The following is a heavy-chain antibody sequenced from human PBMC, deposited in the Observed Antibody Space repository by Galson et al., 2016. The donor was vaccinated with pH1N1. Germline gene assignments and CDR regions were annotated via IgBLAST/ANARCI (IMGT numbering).Heavy chain of an antibody. Sequence: LSLTCTVSGGSISSSSYYWGWIRQPPGKGLEWIGNIYYSGSTYYNPSLKSRVTISVDTSKNQFSLKLSSVTAADTAVYYCARLDSPYEIGGGNFDYWGQGTLVTVSS. J-gene: IGHJ4*02. CDR2: IYYSGST. V-gene: IGHV4-39*01. CDR3: ARLDSPYEIGGGNFDY. D-gene: IGHD1-26*01. CDR1: GGSISSSSYY.